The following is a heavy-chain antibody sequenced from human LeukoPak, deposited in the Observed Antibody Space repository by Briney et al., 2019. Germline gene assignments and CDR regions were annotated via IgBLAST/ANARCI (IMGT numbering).Heavy chain of an antibody. D-gene: IGHD2-2*01. Sequence: GGSLRLSCAASGFTFSTYAMSWVRQAPGKGLEWVSAISGTDGSTYYADSVKGRFTISRDNSKNTLYLQMNGLRAEDTAVYYCAKAACTTSCYYNCWGQGTLVTVSS. CDR3: AKAACTTSCYYNC. CDR2: ISGTDGST. J-gene: IGHJ4*02. CDR1: GFTFSTYA. V-gene: IGHV3-23*01.